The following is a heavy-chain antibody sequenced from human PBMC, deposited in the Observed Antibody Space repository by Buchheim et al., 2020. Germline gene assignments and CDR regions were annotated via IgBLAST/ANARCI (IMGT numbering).Heavy chain of an antibody. CDR1: GFTFSRYW. D-gene: IGHD6-13*01. J-gene: IGHJ4*02. V-gene: IGHV3-74*01. Sequence: EVQLVESGGGLVQPGGSLRLSCAASGFTFSRYWMHWVRQAPGKGLVWVSRINGDGRSTTYADSVKGRFTIPRDNAKHTVYLQMNSLRAEDMAVYYCAESSTMFGLGFWGQGTL. CDR2: INGDGRST. CDR3: AESSTMFGLGF.